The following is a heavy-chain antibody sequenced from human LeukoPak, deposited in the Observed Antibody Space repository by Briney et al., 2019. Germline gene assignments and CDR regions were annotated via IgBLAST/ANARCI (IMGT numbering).Heavy chain of an antibody. Sequence: SVKVSCKAAGGTFRHYAISWVRLAPGQGLEWMGGIIPIFDSPTYGQKFQDRVTMTTDESTSTAYLELVSLTSDDTAVYYCARQVVAAGFHDWGQGTLVTVSS. J-gene: IGHJ4*02. CDR2: IIPIFDSP. D-gene: IGHD6-25*01. CDR1: GGTFRHYA. V-gene: IGHV1-69*05. CDR3: ARQVVAAGFHD.